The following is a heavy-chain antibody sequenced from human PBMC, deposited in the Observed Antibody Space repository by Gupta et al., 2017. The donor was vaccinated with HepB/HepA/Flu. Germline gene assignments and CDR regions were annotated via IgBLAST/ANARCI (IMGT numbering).Heavy chain of an antibody. Sequence: EVQLVESGGVVVRPGGSLRLSCAASGFTFADYGMSWVRQAPGKGLEWVSGINWNGGSTGYADSVKGRFTISRDNAKNSLYLQMNSLRAEDTALYYCASGPFRYYYYYMDVWGKGTTVTVSS. CDR2: INWNGGST. J-gene: IGHJ6*03. CDR3: ASGPFRYYYYYMDV. V-gene: IGHV3-20*04. CDR1: GFTFADYG. D-gene: IGHD2/OR15-2a*01.